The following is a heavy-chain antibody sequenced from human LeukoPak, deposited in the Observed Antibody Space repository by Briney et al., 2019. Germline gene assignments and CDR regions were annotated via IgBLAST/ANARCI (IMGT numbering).Heavy chain of an antibody. CDR3: ARHRDYDSGSYGFDY. CDR2: IYYSGST. V-gene: IGHV4-59*08. CDR1: GGSISSYY. Sequence: PSQTLSLTCTVSGGSISSYYWSWIRQPPGKGLEWIGYIYYSGSTNYNPSLKSRVTISVDTSKNQFSLKLSSVTAADTAVYYCARHRDYDSGSYGFDYWGQGTLVTVSS. J-gene: IGHJ4*02. D-gene: IGHD3-10*01.